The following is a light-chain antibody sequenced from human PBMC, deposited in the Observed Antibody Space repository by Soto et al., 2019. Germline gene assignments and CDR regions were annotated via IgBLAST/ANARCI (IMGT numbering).Light chain of an antibody. CDR1: SSDVGGYNF. J-gene: IGLJ2*01. CDR2: EVS. Sequence: QSVLTQPASVFGSPGQSITISCTGTSSDVGGYNFVSWYQQHPGKAPKLMIYEVSSRPSGVPNRFSGSKSGNTASLTISGLQAEDEADYYCSSYTSSSTLVFGGGTKLTVL. V-gene: IGLV2-14*03. CDR3: SSYTSSSTLV.